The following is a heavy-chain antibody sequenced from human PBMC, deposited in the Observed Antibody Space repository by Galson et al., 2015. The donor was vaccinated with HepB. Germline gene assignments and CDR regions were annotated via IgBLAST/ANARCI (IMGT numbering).Heavy chain of an antibody. J-gene: IGHJ4*02. Sequence: SVKVSCKASGYTFSSYAISWVRQAPGQGLEWMGEIIPIFGTANYAQKFQGRVTITADESTSTAYMELSSLRSEDTAVYYCARTMVRGVISTYYFDYWGQGTLVTVSS. CDR3: ARTMVRGVISTYYFDY. V-gene: IGHV1-69*13. CDR1: GYTFSSYA. D-gene: IGHD3-10*01. CDR2: IIPIFGTA.